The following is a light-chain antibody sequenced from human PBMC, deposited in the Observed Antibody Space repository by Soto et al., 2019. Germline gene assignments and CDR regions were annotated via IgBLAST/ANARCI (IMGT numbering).Light chain of an antibody. CDR2: SNN. Sequence: QSVLTQPPSASGTPGQRVTISCSGSSSNIGSNTVNWYQQLPGTAPKLLIYSNNQWPSGVPHRISGSKSGTSASLAISGLQSEDEADYYCAAWDDRLNGDVFGTGTKLTVL. J-gene: IGLJ1*01. CDR3: AAWDDRLNGDV. CDR1: SSNIGSNT. V-gene: IGLV1-44*01.